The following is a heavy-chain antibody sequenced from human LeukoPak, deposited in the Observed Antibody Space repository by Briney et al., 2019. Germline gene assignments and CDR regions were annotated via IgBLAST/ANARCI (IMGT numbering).Heavy chain of an antibody. V-gene: IGHV4-34*01. J-gene: IGHJ4*02. CDR3: ARGQYSSGWWGY. Sequence: SETLSLTCAVYGGSFSGYYWSWIRQPPGKGLEWIGSIYHSGSTYYNPSLKSRVTISVDMSKNQFSLKLGSVTAADTAVYYCARGQYSSGWWGYWGQGTLVTVSS. CDR2: IYHSGST. D-gene: IGHD6-19*01. CDR1: GGSFSGYY.